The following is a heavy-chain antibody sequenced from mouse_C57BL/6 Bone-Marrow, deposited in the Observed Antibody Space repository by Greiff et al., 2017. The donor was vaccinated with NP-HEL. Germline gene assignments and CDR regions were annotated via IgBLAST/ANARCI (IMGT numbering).Heavy chain of an antibody. D-gene: IGHD1-1*01. CDR2: ISYDGST. Sequence: EVKLMESGPGLVKPSQSLSLTCSVTGYSITSGYYWNWIRQFPGNKLEWMGYISYDGSTNYNPSLKNRISITRDTSKNQFFLKLNSVTTEDTATYYCARSSSYWYFDVWGTGTTVTVTS. CDR1: GYSITSGYY. CDR3: ARSSSYWYFDV. J-gene: IGHJ1*03. V-gene: IGHV3-6*01.